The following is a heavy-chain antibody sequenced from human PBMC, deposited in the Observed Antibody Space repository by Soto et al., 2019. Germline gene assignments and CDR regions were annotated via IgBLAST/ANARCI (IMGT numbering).Heavy chain of an antibody. J-gene: IGHJ6*02. CDR3: ARGVYSYGSDPYYYGMDV. Sequence: ASVKVSCKASGYTSTSYGISWVRQAPGQGLEWMGWISAYNGNTNYAQKLQGRATMTTDTSTSTAYMELRSLRSDDTAVYYCARGVYSYGSDPYYYGMDVWGQGTTVTVS. CDR2: ISAYNGNT. V-gene: IGHV1-18*04. CDR1: GYTSTSYG. D-gene: IGHD5-18*01.